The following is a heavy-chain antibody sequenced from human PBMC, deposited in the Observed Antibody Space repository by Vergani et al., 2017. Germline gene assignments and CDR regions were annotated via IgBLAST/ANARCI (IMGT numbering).Heavy chain of an antibody. V-gene: IGHV1-3*04. CDR3: ARSDLGYCSSTSCYSHYYYYGMDV. J-gene: IGHJ6*02. D-gene: IGHD2-2*02. Sequence: QVQLVQSGAEVKKPGASVKVSCKASGYTFTSYAMHWVRQAPGQRLEWMGWINTGNGNTKYSQKFQGRVTITRDTSASTAYMELSSLRSEDTAVYYCARSDLGYCSSTSCYSHYYYYGMDVWGQGTTVTVSS. CDR2: INTGNGNT. CDR1: GYTFTSYA.